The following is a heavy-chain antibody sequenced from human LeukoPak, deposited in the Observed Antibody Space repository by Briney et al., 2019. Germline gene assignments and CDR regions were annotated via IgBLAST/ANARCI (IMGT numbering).Heavy chain of an antibody. D-gene: IGHD3-10*01. V-gene: IGHV4-34*01. CDR3: ARHDAKYYYGSGTVDI. CDR2: INHSGST. Sequence: SETLSLTCAVYGGSFSGYYWSWIRQPPGKGLEWIGEINHSGSTNYNPSLKSRVTISVDTSKNQFSLKLSSVTAADTAVYYCARHDAKYYYGSGTVDIWGQGTMVTVSS. J-gene: IGHJ3*02. CDR1: GGSFSGYY.